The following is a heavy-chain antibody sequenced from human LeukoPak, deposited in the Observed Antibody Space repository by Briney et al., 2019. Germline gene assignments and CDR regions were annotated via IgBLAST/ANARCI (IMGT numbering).Heavy chain of an antibody. CDR3: ARLRAISRITDYFDY. CDR2: IYSSGST. V-gene: IGHV4-4*09. CDR1: GGSISSYY. J-gene: IGHJ4*02. Sequence: PSETLSLTCTVSGGSISSYYWSWIRQPPGKGLEWIGYIYSSGSTNYNPSLKSRVTISLDTSNNQFSLKLSSVTAADTAVYYCARLRAISRITDYFDYWGQGTLVTVSS. D-gene: IGHD5-24*01.